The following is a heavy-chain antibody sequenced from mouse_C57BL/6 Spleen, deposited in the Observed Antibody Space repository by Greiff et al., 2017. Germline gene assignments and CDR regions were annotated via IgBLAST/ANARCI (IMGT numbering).Heavy chain of an antibody. D-gene: IGHD1-1*01. CDR3: AKNYYGSSYGAMDY. CDR2: IDPSDSYT. Sequence: QVQLQQPGAELVMPGASVKLSCKASGYTFTSYWMHWVKQRPGQGLEWIGEIDPSDSYTNSNQKFKGKSTLTVDKSSSTAYMQLSSLTSEDSAVYYCAKNYYGSSYGAMDYWGQGTSVTVSS. V-gene: IGHV1-69*01. J-gene: IGHJ4*01. CDR1: GYTFTSYW.